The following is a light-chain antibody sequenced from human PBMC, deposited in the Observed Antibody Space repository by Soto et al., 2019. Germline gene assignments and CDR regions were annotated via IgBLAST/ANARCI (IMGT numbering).Light chain of an antibody. CDR3: SSYAGSSNV. Sequence: QSVLTQPASASGSPGQSVAISCTGTSSDVGGYNYVSWYQQHPGKAPKLMIYEVNERPSGVPDRFSGSKSGNTASLTVSGLQAEDEADYYCSSYAGSSNVFGTGTKSPS. CDR2: EVN. CDR1: SSDVGGYNY. V-gene: IGLV2-8*01. J-gene: IGLJ1*01.